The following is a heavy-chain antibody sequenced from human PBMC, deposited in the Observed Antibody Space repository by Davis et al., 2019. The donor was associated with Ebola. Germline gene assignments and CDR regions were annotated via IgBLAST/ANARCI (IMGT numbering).Heavy chain of an antibody. J-gene: IGHJ6*02. CDR1: GYTFTSYG. CDR3: ALPFGEFYYYGMDV. V-gene: IGHV1-18*01. D-gene: IGHD3-10*01. CDR2: ISAYNGNT. Sequence: ASVKVSCKASGYTFTSYGISWVRQAPGQGLEWMGWISAYNGNTNYAQKLQGRVTMTTDTSTSTAYMELRSLRFDDTAVYYCALPFGEFYYYGMDVWGQGTTVTVSS.